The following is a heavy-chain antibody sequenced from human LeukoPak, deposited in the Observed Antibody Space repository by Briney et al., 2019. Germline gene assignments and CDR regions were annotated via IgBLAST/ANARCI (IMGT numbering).Heavy chain of an antibody. D-gene: IGHD2-8*02. Sequence: GGSLRLSCAASGFTFSSHWMSWVRQAPGKGLEWVANIKQDGTATYYADSVTGRFTTSRDNAKNTLYLQMNSLRAEDTALYYCTRVQAGRSGLMDVWGRGTTVTVSS. CDR3: TRVQAGRSGLMDV. V-gene: IGHV3-7*02. J-gene: IGHJ6*02. CDR1: GFTFSSHW. CDR2: IKQDGTAT.